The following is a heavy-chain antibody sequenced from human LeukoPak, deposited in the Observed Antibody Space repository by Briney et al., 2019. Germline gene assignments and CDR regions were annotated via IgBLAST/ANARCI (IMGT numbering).Heavy chain of an antibody. V-gene: IGHV1-18*01. CDR1: GYTFTSYG. Sequence: ASVKVSCKASGYTFTSYGISWVRQAPGQGLEWMGWISAYNGNTSYAQKLQGRVTMTTDTSTSTAYMELRSLRSDDTAVYYCARVFFSEDIVVVPAAHRPEYFQHWGQGTLVTVSS. CDR2: ISAYNGNT. D-gene: IGHD2-2*01. J-gene: IGHJ1*01. CDR3: ARVFFSEDIVVVPAAHRPEYFQH.